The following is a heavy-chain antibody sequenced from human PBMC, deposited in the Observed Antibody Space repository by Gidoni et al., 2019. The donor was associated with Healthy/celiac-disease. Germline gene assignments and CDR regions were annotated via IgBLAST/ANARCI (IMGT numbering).Heavy chain of an antibody. J-gene: IGHJ3*02. D-gene: IGHD1-1*01. V-gene: IGHV3-49*03. Sequence: EVQLVESGGGLVQPGRSLRLSCTASGFTFGDYDMSWFRKAPGKGLEWVGFIRSKAYGGTTEYAASVKGRFTISRDDSKSIAYLQMNSLKTEDTAVYYCTRDRYNWNDEGWAFDIWGQGTMVTVSS. CDR3: TRDRYNWNDEGWAFDI. CDR2: IRSKAYGGTT. CDR1: GFTFGDYD.